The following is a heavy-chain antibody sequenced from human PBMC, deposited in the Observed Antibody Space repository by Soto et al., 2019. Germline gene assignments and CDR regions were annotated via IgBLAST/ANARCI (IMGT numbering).Heavy chain of an antibody. D-gene: IGHD5-18*01. V-gene: IGHV1-69*13. CDR2: IIPIFGTA. CDR1: GGTFSSYA. CDR3: ARGLSPRVTTMYYFDY. Sequence: SVKISCKSSGGTFSSYAISWVRQAPGQGLEWMGGIIPIFGTANSAQKFQGRVTITADESTSTAYMELSSLRSEDTAVYYCARGLSPRVTTMYYFDYWGQGTLVTVSS. J-gene: IGHJ4*02.